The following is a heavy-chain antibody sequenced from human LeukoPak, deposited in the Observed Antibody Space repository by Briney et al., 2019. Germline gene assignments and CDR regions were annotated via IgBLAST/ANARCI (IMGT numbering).Heavy chain of an antibody. D-gene: IGHD5-24*01. CDR2: IWFDGNDK. CDR1: GFTFSSHA. CDR3: ARARDGHNYFDY. J-gene: IGHJ4*02. V-gene: IGHV3-33*01. Sequence: PGRSLRLSCAASGFTFSSHAMHWVRQAPGKGLGWVAVIWFDGNDKYHADSVKGRFTISRDNSKNTLFLQMNSLRAEDTAVYYCARARDGHNYFDYWGQGTLVTVSS.